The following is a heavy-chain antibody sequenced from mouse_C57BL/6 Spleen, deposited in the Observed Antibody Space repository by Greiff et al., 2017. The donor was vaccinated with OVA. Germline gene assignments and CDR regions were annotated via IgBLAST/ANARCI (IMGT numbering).Heavy chain of an antibody. J-gene: IGHJ2*01. D-gene: IGHD1-1*01. Sequence: VQLQQPGTELVKPGASVKLSCKASGYTFTSYWMHWVKQRPGQGLEWIGNINPSNGGTNYNEKFKSKATLTVDKSSSTAYMQLSRLTSEDSAVYYGESEGDNYYGSGRLDYWGQGTTLTVSA. CDR2: INPSNGGT. CDR3: ESEGDNYYGSGRLDY. V-gene: IGHV1-53*01. CDR1: GYTFTSYW.